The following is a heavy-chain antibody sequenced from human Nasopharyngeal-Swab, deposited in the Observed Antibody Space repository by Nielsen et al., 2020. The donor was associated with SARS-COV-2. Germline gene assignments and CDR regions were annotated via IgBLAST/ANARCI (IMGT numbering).Heavy chain of an antibody. CDR2: IYYSGST. J-gene: IGHJ4*02. CDR1: GCSISSSSYY. CDR3: ARVGTIFGVVIADY. Sequence: SDLLSSTFTLLGCSISSSSYYWGWMRQPPGKGLEWIGSIYYSGSTYYNPSLKSRVTISVDTSKNQFSLKLSSVTAADTAVYYCARVGTIFGVVIADYWGQGTLVTVSS. V-gene: IGHV4-39*07. D-gene: IGHD3-3*01.